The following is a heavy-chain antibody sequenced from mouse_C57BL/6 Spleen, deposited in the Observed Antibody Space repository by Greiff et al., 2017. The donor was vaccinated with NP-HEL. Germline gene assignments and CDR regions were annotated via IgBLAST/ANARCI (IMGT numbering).Heavy chain of an antibody. D-gene: IGHD2-4*01. V-gene: IGHV1-52*01. J-gene: IGHJ4*01. Sequence: QVQLQQPGAELVRPGSSVKLSCKASGYTFTSYWMHWVKQRPIQGLEWIGNIDPSDSETHYNQKFKDKATLTVDKSSSTAYMQLSSLTSEDSAVYYCARVLMDYDYDGYYAMDYWGQGTSVTVSS. CDR3: ARVLMDYDYDGYYAMDY. CDR1: GYTFTSYW. CDR2: IDPSDSET.